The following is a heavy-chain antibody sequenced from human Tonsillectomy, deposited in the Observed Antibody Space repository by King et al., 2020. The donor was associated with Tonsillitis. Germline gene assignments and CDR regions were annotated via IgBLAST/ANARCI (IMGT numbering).Heavy chain of an antibody. CDR1: GYSFTSYW. J-gene: IGHJ3*02. V-gene: IGHV5-51*03. Sequence: VQLVQSGAEVKKPGESLKISCKGSGYSFTSYWIGWVRQFPGKGLEWVGIIYPGDSATRYSPSFQGQVTISADKSLDTAYLPWRRLKASDTAMYYCARPTGMPQLFDIWGQGTMVTVSS. D-gene: IGHD1-1*01. CDR2: IYPGDSAT. CDR3: ARPTGMPQLFDI.